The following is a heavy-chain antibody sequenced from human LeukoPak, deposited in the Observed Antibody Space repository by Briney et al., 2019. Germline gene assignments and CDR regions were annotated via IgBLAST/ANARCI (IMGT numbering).Heavy chain of an antibody. CDR2: INPNSGGT. D-gene: IGHD2-8*02. J-gene: IGHJ4*02. Sequence: ASVKVSCKASGYTFTGYYMHWVRQAPGQGLEWMGWINPNSGGTNYAQKFQGRVTMTRDTSISTAYMELRSLRPDDTAVYYCARDIWWFAKADYWGQGTLVTVSS. CDR1: GYTFTGYY. V-gene: IGHV1-2*02. CDR3: ARDIWWFAKADY.